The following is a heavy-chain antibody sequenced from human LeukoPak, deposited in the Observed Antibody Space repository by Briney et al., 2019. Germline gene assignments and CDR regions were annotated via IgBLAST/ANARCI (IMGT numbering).Heavy chain of an antibody. V-gene: IGHV4-59*01. CDR1: GDSLSRYY. CDR2: MYYSGST. CDR3: ARDRRESSKPNDAFDI. J-gene: IGHJ3*02. D-gene: IGHD4-11*01. Sequence: SETLCLSRGVSGDSLSRYYWSWIRQPPGKGLEWVGYMYYSGSTHYNTSLEGRVTRSIDTSKKQLSLKLTSVTAADTAVYYCARDRRESSKPNDAFDIRGEGTMVTVCS.